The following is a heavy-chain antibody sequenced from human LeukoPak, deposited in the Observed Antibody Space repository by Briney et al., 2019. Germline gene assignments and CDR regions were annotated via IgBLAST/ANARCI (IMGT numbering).Heavy chain of an antibody. D-gene: IGHD5-24*01. CDR2: INHSGST. V-gene: IGHV4-4*02. Sequence: SETLSLTCAVSGASIDSHSWWSWVRQPPGKGLEWIGEINHSGSTNYNPSLKSRVTISVDTSKNQFSLKLSSVTAADTAVYYCARAGRWLQLVRSFDYWGQGTLVTVSS. CDR1: GASIDSHSW. J-gene: IGHJ4*02. CDR3: ARAGRWLQLVRSFDY.